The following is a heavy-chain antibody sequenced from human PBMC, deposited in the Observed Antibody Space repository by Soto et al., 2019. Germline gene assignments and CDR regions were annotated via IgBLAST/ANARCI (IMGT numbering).Heavy chain of an antibody. D-gene: IGHD5-18*01. J-gene: IGHJ3*01. Sequence: PGGSLRLSCAASGFTFHNFALNWVRQAPGKGPEWVSSVSGSGGSTYYADSVKGRFTVSRDNSKNTLFLQMNSLRVEDTAMYYCAKDPPSGYGRAFEDWGQGTMVTVS. CDR1: GFTFHNFA. CDR3: AKDPPSGYGRAFED. CDR2: VSGSGGST. V-gene: IGHV3-23*01.